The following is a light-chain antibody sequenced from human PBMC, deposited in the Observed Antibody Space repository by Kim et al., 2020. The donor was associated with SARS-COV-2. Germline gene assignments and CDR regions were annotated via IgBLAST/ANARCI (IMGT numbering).Light chain of an antibody. J-gene: IGKJ2*01. Sequence: DIQVTQSPSSLSASVGDRVTITRRASQNIRNYLNWYQQKPGKAPKVLIYAASSLQGGVPSRFSGGGSGTDFTLTISSLQPEDSATYYCQQSYSTPYIFGQGTKLEI. CDR2: AAS. CDR1: QNIRNY. CDR3: QQSYSTPYI. V-gene: IGKV1-39*01.